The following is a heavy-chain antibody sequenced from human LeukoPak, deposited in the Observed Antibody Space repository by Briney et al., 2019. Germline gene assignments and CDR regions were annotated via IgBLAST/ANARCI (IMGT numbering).Heavy chain of an antibody. CDR3: ARDICSSTSCYVRYFDS. CDR1: GFSIEDYA. Sequence: GGSLRLSCTASGFSIEDYAIHWVRQAPGKGLEWVSVVSGDGVSTSYGSSVNGRLTISRDNSKNSLYLHMNSLRTEDTALYYCARDICSSTSCYVRYFDSWGQGTLVTVSS. J-gene: IGHJ4*02. V-gene: IGHV3-43*02. CDR2: VSGDGVST. D-gene: IGHD2-2*01.